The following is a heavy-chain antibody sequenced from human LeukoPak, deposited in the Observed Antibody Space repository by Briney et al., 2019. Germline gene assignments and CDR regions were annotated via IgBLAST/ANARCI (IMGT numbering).Heavy chain of an antibody. CDR2: IYPGDSDT. CDR1: GYRFTTFW. CDR3: ATLVDTAAA. V-gene: IGHV5-51*01. Sequence: GESLKISWKCSGYRFTTFWIAWVREMPGKGLESMGIIYPGDSDTRYSPSSQGQVTISADTSINTAYLQWSSLKASDTAMYDCATLVDTAAAWGQGTLVTVSS. J-gene: IGHJ5*02. D-gene: IGHD5-18*01.